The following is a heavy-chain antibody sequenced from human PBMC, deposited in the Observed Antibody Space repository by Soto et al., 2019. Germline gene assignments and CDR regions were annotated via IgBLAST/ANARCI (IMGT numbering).Heavy chain of an antibody. CDR2: ISSTTNYI. J-gene: IGHJ4*02. CDR3: ARESEDLTSNFDY. CDR1: VFTFSRYS. Sequence: AGWSLRLSCAASVFTFSRYSMNWVRQAPGKGLEWVSSISSTTNYIYYADSMKGRFTVSRDNAKNSVYLDMNSLSAEDTAVYYCARESEDLTSNFDYWGQGTLVTVSS. V-gene: IGHV3-21*01.